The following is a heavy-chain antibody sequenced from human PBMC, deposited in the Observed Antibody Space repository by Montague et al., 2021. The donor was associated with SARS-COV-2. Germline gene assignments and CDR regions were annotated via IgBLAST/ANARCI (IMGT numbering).Heavy chain of an antibody. CDR1: GGPITSYY. D-gene: IGHD3-3*01. J-gene: IGHJ6*02. V-gene: IGHV4-59*12. Sequence: SETLSLTCAVSGGPITSYYWNWIRRPPGKGLEYIGYIYHSGSTTYNPSLKSRVSISVDTSKNQFSLKLSSVTAADTAVYYCARWGEYYDSPYYYYAMDVWGQGTTVTVSS. CDR3: ARWGEYYDSPYYYYAMDV. CDR2: IYHSGST.